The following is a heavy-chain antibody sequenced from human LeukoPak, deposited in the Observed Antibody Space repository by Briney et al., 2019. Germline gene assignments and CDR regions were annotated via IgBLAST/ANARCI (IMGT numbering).Heavy chain of an antibody. CDR1: GYTLTELS. V-gene: IGHV1-24*01. CDR3: AINAYCSSNSCWGNYYYYYMDV. Sequence: ASVKVSCKVSGYTLTELSMHWVRQAPGKGLEWMGGFDPEDGETIYAQKFQGRVTLTEDTSTDTAYMELSSLRSADTAMYYCAINAYCSSNSCWGNYYYYYMDVWGKGTTVTVSS. J-gene: IGHJ6*03. CDR2: FDPEDGET. D-gene: IGHD2-2*01.